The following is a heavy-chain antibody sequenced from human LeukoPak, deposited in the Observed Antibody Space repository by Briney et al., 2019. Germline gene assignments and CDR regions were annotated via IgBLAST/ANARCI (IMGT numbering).Heavy chain of an antibody. J-gene: IGHJ4*02. CDR2: IYHSGST. CDR1: GGSISSYY. D-gene: IGHD3-22*01. Sequence: SETLSLPCTVSGGSISSYYWSWIRQPPGKGLEWIGSIYHSGSTYYSPSLKSRVTISVDTSKNQFSLKLSSVTAADTAVYYCARTIYDRDRYDYWGQGTLVTVSS. V-gene: IGHV4-59*08. CDR3: ARTIYDRDRYDY.